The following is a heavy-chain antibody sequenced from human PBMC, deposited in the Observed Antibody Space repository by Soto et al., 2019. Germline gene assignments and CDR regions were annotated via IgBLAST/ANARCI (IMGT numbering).Heavy chain of an antibody. CDR2: IYYSGST. Sequence: SETLSLTCTVSGGSISSYYWSWIRQPPGKGLEWIGYIYYSGSTNYNPSLKSRVTILEDRSKNQFSLKVSSVTAADTAVYYCARIQGPPYGPLGTWGQGTLVAVSS. CDR3: ARIQGPPYGPLGT. J-gene: IGHJ5*02. CDR1: GGSISSYY. V-gene: IGHV4-59*01. D-gene: IGHD1-26*01.